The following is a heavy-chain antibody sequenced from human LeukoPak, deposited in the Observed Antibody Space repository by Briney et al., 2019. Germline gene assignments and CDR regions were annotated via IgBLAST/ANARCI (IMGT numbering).Heavy chain of an antibody. Sequence: ASVKVSCKASGYTFTGYNMHWVRQAPGQGLEWMGWINPNSGGTNYAQKFQGRVTMTRDTSISTAYMELSRLRSDDTAVYYCARDRMVRGVGVFDYWGQGTLVTVS. CDR3: ARDRMVRGVGVFDY. CDR2: INPNSGGT. CDR1: GYTFTGYN. J-gene: IGHJ4*02. D-gene: IGHD3-10*01. V-gene: IGHV1-2*02.